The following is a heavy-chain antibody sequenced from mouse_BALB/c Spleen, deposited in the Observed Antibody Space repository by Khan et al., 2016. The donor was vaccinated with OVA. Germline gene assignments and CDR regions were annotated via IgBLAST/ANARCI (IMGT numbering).Heavy chain of an antibody. CDR3: ATLYGNAFAF. J-gene: IGHJ3*01. Sequence: VQLQQSGAELVKPGASVKLSCSASGFNIKDTYIHWMKQRPEQGLEWIGRIDPPNDDSKYGPKFQAKATLTADTSSNTAYLQLSSLTSEDTAVCYCATLYGNAFAFWGQGTLVSVSA. V-gene: IGHV14-3*02. CDR1: GFNIKDTY. CDR2: IDPPNDDS. D-gene: IGHD2-1*01.